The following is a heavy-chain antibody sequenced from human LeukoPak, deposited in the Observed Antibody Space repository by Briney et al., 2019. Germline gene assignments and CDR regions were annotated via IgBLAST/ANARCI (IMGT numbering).Heavy chain of an antibody. CDR1: GSSFSSYY. CDR3: ARCNEFWSGYYPGSLARRNFYFDY. J-gene: IGHJ4*02. CDR2: IYYSGST. V-gene: IGHV4-59*08. D-gene: IGHD3-3*01. Sequence: PSETLSLTCTASGSSFSSYYWSWIRQPPGQGLEWIGYIYYSGSTNYNPSLKSRVTISVDTSKNQFSLKLSSVPAADTAVYYCARCNEFWSGYYPGSLARRNFYFDYWGQGTLVTVSS.